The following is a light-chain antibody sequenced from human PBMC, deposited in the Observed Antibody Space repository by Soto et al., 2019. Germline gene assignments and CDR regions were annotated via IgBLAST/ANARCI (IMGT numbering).Light chain of an antibody. Sequence: DIQMTQSPSSLSASVGDRVTITCRASQSISSYLNWYQQKPGKAPKFLIYVASTLQSGVPSRFSGSGSGTDFTLTIISLQPEDFADYYCQQSYRSPYTFGEGTKLEIK. V-gene: IGKV1-39*01. CDR3: QQSYRSPYT. J-gene: IGKJ2*01. CDR2: VAS. CDR1: QSISSY.